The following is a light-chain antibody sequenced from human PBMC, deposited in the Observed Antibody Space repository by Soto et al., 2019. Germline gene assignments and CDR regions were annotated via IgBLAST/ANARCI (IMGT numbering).Light chain of an antibody. CDR3: KQTYSPPCT. V-gene: IGKV1-39*01. J-gene: IGKJ1*01. Sequence: DLQITQSPSSLSASLRHRVAITFRSSQNIRSYVNWYQQKAGKAPNLLIYAAASLQSGVPSRFRGFGAGTDFTLTITSLQAEDFATYYCKQTYSPPCTFGQGTKVDIK. CDR2: AAA. CDR1: QNIRSY.